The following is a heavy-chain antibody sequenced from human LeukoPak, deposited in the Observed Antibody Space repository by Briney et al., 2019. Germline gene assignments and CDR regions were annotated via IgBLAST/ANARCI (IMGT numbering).Heavy chain of an antibody. CDR3: ASSLVGDGRGYDAFDI. CDR2: ISSHGTST. CDR1: GFTFSIYW. D-gene: IGHD1-26*01. V-gene: IGHV3-74*01. J-gene: IGHJ3*02. Sequence: GGSLRLSCAASGFTFSIYWMSWVRQGPGKGLVWVSRISSHGTSTNYADSVKGRFTVSRDNSKNTLYLQMNSLRVEDTAVNYCASSLVGDGRGYDAFDIWGQETMVTVSS.